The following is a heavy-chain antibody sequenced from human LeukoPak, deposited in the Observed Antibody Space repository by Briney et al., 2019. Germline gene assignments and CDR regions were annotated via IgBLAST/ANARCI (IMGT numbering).Heavy chain of an antibody. D-gene: IGHD6-19*01. CDR1: GYTFTSYD. CDR3: ARGGGGQWPFDY. V-gene: IGHV1-8*02. CDR2: MNPNSGNT. J-gene: IGHJ4*02. Sequence: ASVKVSCKASGYTFTSYDINWVRQATGQGLEWMGWMNPNSGNTDYAQKLQGRVTMTTDTSTTTAYMELRSLRSDDTAVYYCARGGGGQWPFDYWGQGTLVTVSS.